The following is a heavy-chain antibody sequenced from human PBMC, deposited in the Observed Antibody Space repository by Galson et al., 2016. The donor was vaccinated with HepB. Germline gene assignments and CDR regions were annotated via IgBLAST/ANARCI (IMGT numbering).Heavy chain of an antibody. CDR3: AKGRWDFDS. CDR1: GFTFSTYG. Sequence: SLRLSCAASGFTFSTYGMHWVRQAPGKGLEWVALISSDGPRASSADSVKGRVPLARDNSKNTRYLQMHSLRGEDTAVYYCAKGRWDFDSWGQGTLVTVSS. CDR2: ISSDGPRA. V-gene: IGHV3-30*18. J-gene: IGHJ4*02. D-gene: IGHD5-24*01.